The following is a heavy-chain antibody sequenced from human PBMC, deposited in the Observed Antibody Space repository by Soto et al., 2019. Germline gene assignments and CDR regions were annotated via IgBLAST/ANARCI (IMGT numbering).Heavy chain of an antibody. V-gene: IGHV3-23*01. J-gene: IGHJ4*02. CDR2: IRSSGDYT. Sequence: EVQLLESGGGLVQPGGSLRLSCVASGFTFSSYAMSWVRQAPGKGLEWVSGIRSSGDYTYYADSVKGRFTISRDNSRNTLFLQMNSLRAEDTAVYYCAKDLGHCVSTSCYLDYWGQGTLVTVSS. CDR3: AKDLGHCVSTSCYLDY. D-gene: IGHD2-2*01. CDR1: GFTFSSYA.